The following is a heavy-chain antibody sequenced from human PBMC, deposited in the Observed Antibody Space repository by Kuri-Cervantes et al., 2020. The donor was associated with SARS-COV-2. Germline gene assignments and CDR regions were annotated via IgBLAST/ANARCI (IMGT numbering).Heavy chain of an antibody. CDR3: ARDVAAGRAYYYYMDV. CDR1: GYTFRNND. J-gene: IGHJ6*03. V-gene: IGHV1-8*01. Sequence: ASVKVSCKASGYTFRNNDINWVRQAPGQGLEWVGWVNPDNGRAGFAEKFQGRVTISSDTSMNTVYLDLYSLRSGDTAVYYCARDVAAGRAYYYYMDVWGKGTTVTVSS. D-gene: IGHD6-13*01. CDR2: VNPDNGRA.